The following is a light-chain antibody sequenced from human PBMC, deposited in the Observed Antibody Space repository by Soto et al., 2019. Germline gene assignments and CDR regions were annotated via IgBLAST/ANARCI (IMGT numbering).Light chain of an antibody. CDR2: GAS. CDR1: QSVSNNS. CDR3: QQYGSSGT. Sequence: EIVLTQSPGTLSLSPGERATLSCRASQSVSNNSLAWYPHKPGQSPRLXXXGASNRATGIPDRSSRTGAGTVVSLKGSRLEPEXFAVYCCQQYGSSGTFGQGTKGDTK. J-gene: IGKJ1*01. V-gene: IGKV3-20*01.